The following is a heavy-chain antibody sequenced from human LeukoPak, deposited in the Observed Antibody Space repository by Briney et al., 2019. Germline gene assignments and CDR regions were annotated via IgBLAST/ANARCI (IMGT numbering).Heavy chain of an antibody. CDR3: ARKTDSGGQGDY. CDR2: IYSGGNT. D-gene: IGHD3-22*01. V-gene: IGHV3-66*01. CDR1: GFTVSRDY. J-gene: IGHJ4*02. Sequence: GGSLRLSCAASGFTVSRDYMSWVRQAPGKGLECVSVIYSGGNTYYTDSVKGKFTISRDNSKNTLYLQMNSPRAEDTAVYYCARKTDSGGQGDYWGQGTLVTVSS.